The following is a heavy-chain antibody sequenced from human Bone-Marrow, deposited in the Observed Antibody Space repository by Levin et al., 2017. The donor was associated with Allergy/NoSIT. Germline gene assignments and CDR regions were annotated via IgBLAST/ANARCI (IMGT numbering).Heavy chain of an antibody. J-gene: IGHJ5*02. CDR2: IFYSGST. V-gene: IGHV4-59*01. Sequence: KGLEWIGYIFYSGSTNYNPSLKSRLTISVDMTKRQVSLKLRSVTAADTAVYYCARVTMGWFDPWGQGTLVTVSS. CDR3: ARVTMGWFDP. D-gene: IGHD3-3*01.